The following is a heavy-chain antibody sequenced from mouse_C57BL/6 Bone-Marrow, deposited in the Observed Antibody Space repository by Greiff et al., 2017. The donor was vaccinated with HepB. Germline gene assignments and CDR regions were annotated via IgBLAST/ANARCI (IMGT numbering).Heavy chain of an antibody. V-gene: IGHV1-7*01. J-gene: IGHJ3*01. Sequence: QVQLQQSGAELAKPGASVKLSCKASGYTFTSYWMHWVKQRPGQGLEWIGYINPSSGYTKYNQKFKDKATLTVDKSSSTAYMQLSSLTSEDSAVYYCAFDYGWFAYWGQGTLVTVSA. CDR2: INPSSGYT. D-gene: IGHD2-4*01. CDR3: AFDYGWFAY. CDR1: GYTFTSYW.